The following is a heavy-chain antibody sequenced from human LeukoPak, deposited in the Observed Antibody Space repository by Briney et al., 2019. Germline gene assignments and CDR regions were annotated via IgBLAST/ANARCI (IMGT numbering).Heavy chain of an antibody. CDR2: IIPIFGTA. V-gene: IGHV1-69*01. CDR3: ARVQYDFWSGYYRSQGQFWFDP. D-gene: IGHD3-3*01. J-gene: IGHJ5*02. CDR1: GGTFSSYA. Sequence: ASVKVSCKASGGTFSSYAISWVRQAPGQGLEWMGGIIPIFGTANYAQKFQGRVTITADESTSTAYMELSSLRSEDTAVYYCARVQYDFWSGYYRSQGQFWFDPWGQGTLDTVSS.